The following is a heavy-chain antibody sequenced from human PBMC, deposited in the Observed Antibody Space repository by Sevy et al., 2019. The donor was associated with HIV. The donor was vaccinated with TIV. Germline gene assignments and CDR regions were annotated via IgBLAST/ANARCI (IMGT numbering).Heavy chain of an antibody. J-gene: IGHJ4*02. D-gene: IGHD1-26*01. CDR2: ISGSSNYI. V-gene: IGHV3-21*06. CDR3: ARGPPDGGYDYFDY. Sequence: GGSLRLSCAASAFTFSSYNMNWVRQAPGKGLEWVSCISGSSNYIYYAESLKGRFIISRDNAKNTLYLQMNSLRADDTAVYYCARGPPDGGYDYFDYWGQGTLVTVSS. CDR1: AFTFSSYN.